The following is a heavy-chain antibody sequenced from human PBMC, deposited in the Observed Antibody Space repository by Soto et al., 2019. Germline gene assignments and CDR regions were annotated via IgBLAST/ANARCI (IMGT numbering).Heavy chain of an antibody. V-gene: IGHV3-49*03. J-gene: IGHJ3*02. CDR2: IRSKAYGGTT. D-gene: IGHD6-13*01. CDR1: GFTFGDYA. Sequence: EVQLVESGGGLVQPGRSLRLSCTASGFTFGDYAMSWFRQAPGKGLEWVGFIRSKAYGGTTEYAASVKGRFTISRDDSKSIAYLQMNSLKTEDTAVYYCTRAKVEAAAAPDAFDIWGQGTMVTVSS. CDR3: TRAKVEAAAAPDAFDI.